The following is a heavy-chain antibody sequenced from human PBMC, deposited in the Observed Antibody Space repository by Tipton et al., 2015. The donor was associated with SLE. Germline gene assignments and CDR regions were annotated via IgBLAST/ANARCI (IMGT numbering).Heavy chain of an antibody. Sequence: SLRLSCAASGFTFSSYAMHWVRQAPGKGLEWVAVISYDGSNKYYADSVKGRFTISRDNSKNTLYLQMNSLRAEDTAVYYCARSNGYSSSCLFDYWGQGTLVTVSS. D-gene: IGHD6-13*01. J-gene: IGHJ4*02. CDR2: ISYDGSNK. CDR3: ARSNGYSSSCLFDY. CDR1: GFTFSSYA. V-gene: IGHV3-30-3*01.